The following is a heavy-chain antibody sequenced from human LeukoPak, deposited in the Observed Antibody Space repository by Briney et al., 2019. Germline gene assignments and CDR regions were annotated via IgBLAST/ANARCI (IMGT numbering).Heavy chain of an antibody. J-gene: IGHJ3*02. CDR2: IYYSGGT. Sequence: SETLSLTCTVSGGSINNYYWSWIRQPPGKGLEWIADIYYSGGTKYNPSLKSRVTISVDTSKNQFSLKLSSVTAADTAVYYCAIQTPEKEIAVAGTRAFDIWGQGTMVTVSS. CDR1: GGSINNYY. D-gene: IGHD6-19*01. V-gene: IGHV4-59*12. CDR3: AIQTPEKEIAVAGTRAFDI.